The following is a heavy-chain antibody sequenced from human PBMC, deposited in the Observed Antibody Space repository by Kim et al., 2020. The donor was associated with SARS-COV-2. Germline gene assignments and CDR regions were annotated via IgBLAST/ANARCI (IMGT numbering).Heavy chain of an antibody. CDR2: VSWDGRLT. CDR1: GFTFDDYT. J-gene: IGHJ6*02. V-gene: IGHV3-43*01. Sequence: GGSLRLSCAASGFTFDDYTMHWVRQVPGKGLEWVSLVSWDGRLTYYADSVKGRFTISRDSHNNSLYLQINSLKTEDTALYYCAKGRGGIAAALDVWGQGTTDSVPS. CDR3: AKGRGGIAAALDV. D-gene: IGHD6-13*01.